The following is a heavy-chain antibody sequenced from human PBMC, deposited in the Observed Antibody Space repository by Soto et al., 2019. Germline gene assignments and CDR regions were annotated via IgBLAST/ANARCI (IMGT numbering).Heavy chain of an antibody. CDR1: GFTVGNNY. Sequence: EVQLVESGGGLIQPGGSLKLSCAASGFTVGNNYMXWVRQAPGXGLEWVSLIYSTGTTKYADSVKGRFTVSRDNAKNTLYLQMNSLRAEDTAVYYCAKDGRGSGSHYNSFGYWGQGTLVTVSS. CDR3: AKDGRGSGSHYNSFGY. CDR2: IYSTGTT. V-gene: IGHV3-53*01. D-gene: IGHD3-10*01. J-gene: IGHJ4*02.